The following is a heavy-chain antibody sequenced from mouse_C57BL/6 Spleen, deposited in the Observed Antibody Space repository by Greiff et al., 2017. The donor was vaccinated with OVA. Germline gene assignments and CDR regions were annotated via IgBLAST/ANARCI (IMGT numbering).Heavy chain of an antibody. Sequence: EVKLLESGGGLVQPGGSMKLSCVASGFTFSNYWMNWVRQSPEKGLEWVAQIRLKSDNYATHYAESVKGRFTISRDDSKSSVYLPMNNLRAEDTGIYYCAGGSFDYWGQGTTLTVSS. CDR3: AGGSFDY. CDR1: GFTFSNYW. J-gene: IGHJ2*01. CDR2: IRLKSDNYAT. D-gene: IGHD3-1*01. V-gene: IGHV6-3*01.